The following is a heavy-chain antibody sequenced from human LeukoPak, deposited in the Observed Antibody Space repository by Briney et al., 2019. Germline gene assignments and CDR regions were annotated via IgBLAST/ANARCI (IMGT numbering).Heavy chain of an antibody. CDR1: GFTFDDYA. CDR2: ISWNSGSI. D-gene: IGHD1-26*01. CDR3: EKKRVGATRTVFDY. J-gene: IGHJ4*02. V-gene: IGHV3-9*01. Sequence: GGSLRLSCAASGFTFDDYAMHWVRQAPGKGLEWVSGISWNSGSIGYADSVKGRFTISRDNAKNSLYLQMNSLRAEDTALYYCEKKRVGATRTVFDYGAQGPLATVSP.